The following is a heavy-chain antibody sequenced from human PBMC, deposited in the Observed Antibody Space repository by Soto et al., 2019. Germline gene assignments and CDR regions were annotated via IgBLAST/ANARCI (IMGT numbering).Heavy chain of an antibody. CDR1: GYTFTSYG. CDR2: ISAYNGNT. D-gene: IGHD3-10*01. Sequence: QVQLVQSGAEVKKPGASVKVSCKASGYTFTSYGISWVRQAPGQGLEWMGWISAYNGNTNYAQKLQGRVTMTTDTSTSTAYMEVRSLRSDDTAVYYCARDRTYYGSGSYYATFDYWGQGTLVTVSS. CDR3: ARDRTYYGSGSYYATFDY. J-gene: IGHJ4*02. V-gene: IGHV1-18*01.